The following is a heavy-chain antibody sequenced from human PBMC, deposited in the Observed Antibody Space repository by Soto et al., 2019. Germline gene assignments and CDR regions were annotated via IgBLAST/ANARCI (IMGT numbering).Heavy chain of an antibody. V-gene: IGHV4-39*01. CDR3: ARRGSSSWYGY. D-gene: IGHD6-13*01. CDR1: GGSISSSSYY. CDR2: IYYSGST. Sequence: QLQLQESGPGLVKPSETLSLTCTASGGSISSSSYYWGWIRQPPGKGLEWIGSIYYSGSTYYNPSRKSRVTMSGDTSKNQFSLKLSSVTAAGTAVYYCARRGSSSWYGYWGQGTLVTVSS. J-gene: IGHJ4*02.